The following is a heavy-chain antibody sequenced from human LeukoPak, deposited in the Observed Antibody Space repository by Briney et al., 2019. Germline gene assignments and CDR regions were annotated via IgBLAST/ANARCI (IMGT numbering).Heavy chain of an antibody. D-gene: IGHD6-19*01. CDR3: ARARGAGPGGHFDC. Sequence: GGSLTLSCAASGFSFSDNYMSWIRQAPGKGLEWVSYISNSGSYTNYPDSVKGRFTISRDNAKNSLYLQMNSLRDEDTAVYYCARARGAGPGGHFDCWGQGSLVTVSS. V-gene: IGHV3-11*05. CDR2: ISNSGSYT. J-gene: IGHJ4*02. CDR1: GFSFSDNY.